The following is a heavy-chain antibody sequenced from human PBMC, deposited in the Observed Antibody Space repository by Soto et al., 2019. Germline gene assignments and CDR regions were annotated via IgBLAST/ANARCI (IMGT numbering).Heavy chain of an antibody. Sequence: EVQLLESGGGLVQPGGSLRLSCAASGFTFSSYAVSWVRQAPGKGLEWVSAISGNGVSTYYADSVRGRFTISRDNFENTLFPQVNSLRAEDTAVYYCAREMCSSGGCSVGVYFDHWGQGSLVSVSS. D-gene: IGHD6-19*01. CDR2: ISGNGVST. V-gene: IGHV3-23*01. CDR3: AREMCSSGGCSVGVYFDH. CDR1: GFTFSSYA. J-gene: IGHJ4*02.